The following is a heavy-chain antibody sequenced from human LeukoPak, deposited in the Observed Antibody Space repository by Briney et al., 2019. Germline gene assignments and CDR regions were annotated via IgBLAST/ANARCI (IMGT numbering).Heavy chain of an antibody. CDR3: ARDWGKYDSGSYRLGY. J-gene: IGHJ4*02. CDR1: GFTFSDYY. V-gene: IGHV3-11*01. Sequence: PGGSLRLSCTASGFTFSDYYMSWIRQAPGKGLEWLSYISNSGSTIYYVDSVKGRFTISRDNAKESLYLQMNSLRDEDTAVYYCARDWGKYDSGSYRLGYWGQGTLVTVSS. CDR2: ISNSGSTI. D-gene: IGHD3-10*01.